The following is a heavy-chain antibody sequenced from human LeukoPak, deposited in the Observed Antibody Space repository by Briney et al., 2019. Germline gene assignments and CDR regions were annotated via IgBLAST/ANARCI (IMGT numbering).Heavy chain of an antibody. CDR1: GGSISSSSYY. CDR3: AREVVAAPNNWFDP. CDR2: IYYSGST. D-gene: IGHD2-15*01. V-gene: IGHV4-39*07. Sequence: SETLSFTCTVSGGSISSSSYYWGWIRQPPGKGLEWIGSIYYSGSTYYNPSLKSRVTISVDTSKNQFSLKLSSVTAADTAVYYCAREVVAAPNNWFDPWGQGTLVTVSS. J-gene: IGHJ5*02.